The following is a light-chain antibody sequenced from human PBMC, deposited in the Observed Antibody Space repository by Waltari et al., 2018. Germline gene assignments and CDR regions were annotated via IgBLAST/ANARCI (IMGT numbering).Light chain of an antibody. J-gene: IGKJ2*01. CDR3: QQYYSIPYT. V-gene: IGKV4-1*01. CDR1: QSVLYSPNNKTY. Sequence: DIVMTQSPDSLAVSLGERATINCKSSQSVLYSPNNKTYLAWYQQKPGQPPKLLIYWASTRESGVPDRFSGSGSGTDFTLTISSLQAEDVAVYYCQQYYSIPYTFGQGTKLEIK. CDR2: WAS.